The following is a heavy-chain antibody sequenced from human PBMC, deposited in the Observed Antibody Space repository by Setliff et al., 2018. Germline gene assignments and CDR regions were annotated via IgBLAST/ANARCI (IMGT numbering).Heavy chain of an antibody. CDR1: GFTLRSYW. Sequence: GGSLRLSCAASGFTLRSYWMSWVRQAPGKGLEWVANIKEDGSGTYYGGSVKGRFTISRDNAKNSLYLQMNSLRVEDTAVYYCVNSYRGYDDYPDYWGQGTLVTVSS. D-gene: IGHD3-16*02. CDR3: VNSYRGYDDYPDY. V-gene: IGHV3-7*03. CDR2: IKEDGSGT. J-gene: IGHJ4*02.